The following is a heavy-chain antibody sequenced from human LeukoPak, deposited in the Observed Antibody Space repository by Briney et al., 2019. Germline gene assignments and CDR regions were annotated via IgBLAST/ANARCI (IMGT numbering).Heavy chain of an antibody. CDR3: ARDYNYYGSGSYHDY. CDR2: ISRSTSTI. Sequence: GGSLRLSCVASAFTFSSYSMTWVRQAPGKGLEWVSYISRSTSTIHYADSVKGRFTISRDNAKNSLYLQMNSLRAEDTAVYYCARDYNYYGSGSYHDYWGQGTLVTVSS. CDR1: AFTFSSYS. V-gene: IGHV3-48*04. J-gene: IGHJ4*02. D-gene: IGHD3-10*01.